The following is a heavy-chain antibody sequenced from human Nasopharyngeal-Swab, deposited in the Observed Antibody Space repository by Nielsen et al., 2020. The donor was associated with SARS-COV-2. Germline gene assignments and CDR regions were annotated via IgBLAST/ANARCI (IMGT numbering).Heavy chain of an antibody. CDR1: GFTFSSYA. CDR3: AAGTWYRGGYDAFDV. D-gene: IGHD6-25*01. J-gene: IGHJ3*01. Sequence: GESLKISCAASGFTFSSYAMHWVRQAPGKGLEWVAVISYDGSNKYYADSVKGRFTISRDNSKNTLYLQMNSLRAEDTAVYYCAAGTWYRGGYDAFDVWGQGTVVTVSS. CDR2: ISYDGSNK. V-gene: IGHV3-30-3*01.